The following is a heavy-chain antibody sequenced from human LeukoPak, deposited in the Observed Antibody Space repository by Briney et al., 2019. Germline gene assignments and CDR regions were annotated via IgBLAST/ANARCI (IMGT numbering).Heavy chain of an antibody. D-gene: IGHD4-23*01. CDR2: ISSSSSTI. J-gene: IGHJ4*02. Sequence: GGSLRLSCAASGFTFSSYSMNWVRQAPGKGLEWVSYISSSSSTIYYADSVKGRFTISRDNAKNSLYLQMNSLRAEDTALYYCAKDANYGGNWNYFDYWGQGTLVTVSS. CDR3: AKDANYGGNWNYFDY. CDR1: GFTFSSYS. V-gene: IGHV3-48*04.